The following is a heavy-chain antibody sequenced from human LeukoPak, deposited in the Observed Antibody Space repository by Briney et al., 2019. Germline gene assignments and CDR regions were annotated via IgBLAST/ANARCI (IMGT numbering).Heavy chain of an antibody. V-gene: IGHV4-39*01. J-gene: IGHJ5*02. D-gene: IGHD4-11*01. CDR1: GGSVSSSSYY. CDR2: IYYSGST. Sequence: PSETLSLTCTVSGGSVSSSSYYWGWIRQPPGKGLEWIGNIYYSGSTYYNPSLKSRVTISVDTSKNQFSLKLNSVTAADTALYYRARRIVTTRGNWFDPWGQGTLVIVSS. CDR3: ARRIVTTRGNWFDP.